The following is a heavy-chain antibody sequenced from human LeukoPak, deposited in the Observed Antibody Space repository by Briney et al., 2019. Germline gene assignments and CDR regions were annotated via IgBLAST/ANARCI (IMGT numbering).Heavy chain of an antibody. Sequence: PSETLSLTCAVYGGSFSGYYWSWIRQPPGKGLEWIGEINHSGSTNYNPSLKSRVTISVDTSKNQFSLKLSSVTAADTAVYYCARGPNFYGSGSYYKSPRAFDIWGQGTMVTVSS. J-gene: IGHJ3*02. CDR3: ARGPNFYGSGSYYKSPRAFDI. CDR2: INHSGST. V-gene: IGHV4-34*01. CDR1: GGSFSGYY. D-gene: IGHD3-10*01.